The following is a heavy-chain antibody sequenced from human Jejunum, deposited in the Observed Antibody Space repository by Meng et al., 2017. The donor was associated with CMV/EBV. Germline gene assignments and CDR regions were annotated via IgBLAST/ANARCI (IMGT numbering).Heavy chain of an antibody. D-gene: IGHD3-16*01. CDR2: IITSGST. CDR1: GGSFTTYY. V-gene: IGHV4-4*07. CDR3: AKGYGNSFEY. J-gene: IGHJ4*02. Sequence: QLQESGPGVVKPSETLSLACIFPGGSFTTYYWSWIRQRAGKGLEWIGRIITSGSTNYNPSLRSRVIMSVDTSKNQFFLKLRSVTAADTAVYFCAKGYGNSFEYWGQGSLVTVSS.